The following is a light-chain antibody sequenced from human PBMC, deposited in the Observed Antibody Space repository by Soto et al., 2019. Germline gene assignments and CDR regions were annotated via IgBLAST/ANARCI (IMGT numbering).Light chain of an antibody. CDR1: QGISNY. J-gene: IGKJ1*01. Sequence: DIQMTQSPSSLSASVGDRVTITCRASQGISNYLAWYQQKPGKVPKLLIYGASTLQSGVPSRFSGSGSGTDFTLTISSLQPEDVATYYCQKYNGDSRTFXQGTKVDIK. CDR2: GAS. CDR3: QKYNGDSRT. V-gene: IGKV1-27*01.